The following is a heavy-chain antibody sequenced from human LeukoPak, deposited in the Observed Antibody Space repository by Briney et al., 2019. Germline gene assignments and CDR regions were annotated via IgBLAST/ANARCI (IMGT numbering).Heavy chain of an antibody. CDR3: ARRVAVARRDAFDI. D-gene: IGHD6-19*01. V-gene: IGHV1-18*01. CDR1: GYTFTSYG. CDR2: ISSFNGNT. Sequence: ALVKVSCKASGYTFTSYGISWVRQAPGQGLEWMGWISSFNGNTHYAQKLQGRVTMSTDTSTGTVYMELRSLRSDDTAVYYCARRVAVARRDAFDIWGQGTMVTVSS. J-gene: IGHJ3*02.